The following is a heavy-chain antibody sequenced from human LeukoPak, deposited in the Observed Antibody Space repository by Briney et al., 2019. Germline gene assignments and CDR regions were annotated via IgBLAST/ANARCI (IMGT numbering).Heavy chain of an antibody. J-gene: IGHJ4*02. Sequence: GASVKVSCNASGYTFTGYYMHWVRQAPGQGPEWMGRINPNSGGTNYAQKFQGRVTMTRDASISTAYMELSTLRSDDTAVYHCARVGYYDSSGYYDYWGQGTLVTVSS. CDR3: ARVGYYDSSGYYDY. CDR2: INPNSGGT. CDR1: GYTFTGYY. V-gene: IGHV1-2*06. D-gene: IGHD3-22*01.